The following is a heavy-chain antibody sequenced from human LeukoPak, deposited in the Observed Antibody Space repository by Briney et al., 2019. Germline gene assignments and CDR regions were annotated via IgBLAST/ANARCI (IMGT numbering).Heavy chain of an antibody. Sequence: PGRSLRLFCATSGFTFSSYVMHWVRQAPGKGLEWVAIISYDGSNEYYADSVKGRFTISRDNSKNTLYLQMNSLRAEDTAVYYCAKLRFLEWLLGFDYWGQGTLVTVSS. J-gene: IGHJ4*02. CDR3: AKLRFLEWLLGFDY. D-gene: IGHD3-3*01. CDR1: GFTFSSYV. CDR2: ISYDGSNE. V-gene: IGHV3-30*04.